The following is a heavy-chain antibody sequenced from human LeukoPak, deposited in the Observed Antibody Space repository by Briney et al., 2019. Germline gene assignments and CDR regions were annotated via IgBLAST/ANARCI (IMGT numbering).Heavy chain of an antibody. Sequence: SETLSLTCTVSGGSISSSSYYWGWIRQPPGKGLEWIGSIYYSGSTNYNPSLKSRVTISVDTSKNQFSLKLSSVTAADTAVYYCARGGYYDSSGYYKFDYWGQGTLVTVSS. CDR2: IYYSGST. CDR3: ARGGYYDSSGYYKFDY. CDR1: GGSISSSSYY. D-gene: IGHD3-22*01. J-gene: IGHJ4*02. V-gene: IGHV4-39*07.